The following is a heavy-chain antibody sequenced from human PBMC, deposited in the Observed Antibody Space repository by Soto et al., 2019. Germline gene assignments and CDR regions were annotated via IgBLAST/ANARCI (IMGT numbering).Heavy chain of an antibody. Sequence: GASVKVSCKASGYTFTGYGISWVRQAPGQGLEWMGWISAYNGNTNYAQKLQGRVTMTTDTSTSTAYMELRSLRSDDTAVYYCARAKLAAILRDAFDIWGQGTMVTVSS. J-gene: IGHJ3*02. CDR1: GYTFTGYG. CDR3: ARAKLAAILRDAFDI. V-gene: IGHV1-18*04. D-gene: IGHD2-2*01. CDR2: ISAYNGNT.